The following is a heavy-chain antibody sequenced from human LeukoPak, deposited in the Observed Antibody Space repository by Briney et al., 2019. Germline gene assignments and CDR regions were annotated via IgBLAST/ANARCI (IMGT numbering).Heavy chain of an antibody. J-gene: IGHJ4*02. CDR1: GFTFSSYS. Sequence: GGSLRLSCAASGFTFSSYSMNWVRQAPGKGLEWVSYISSSSSTIYYSDSVKGRLTISRDNAKNTLFLQMNNLRVEDMAVFYCAKDWNWAIDYWGQGTLVTVSS. CDR3: AKDWNWAIDY. D-gene: IGHD1-7*01. CDR2: ISSSSSTI. V-gene: IGHV3-48*01.